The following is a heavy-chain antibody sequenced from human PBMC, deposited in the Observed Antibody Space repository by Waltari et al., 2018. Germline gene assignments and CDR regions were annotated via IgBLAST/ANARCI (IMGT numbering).Heavy chain of an antibody. CDR3: ARDVRGWFGELEGYFDY. CDR1: GGSISSYY. CDR2: IYYRGHT. D-gene: IGHD3-10*01. V-gene: IGHV4-59*01. J-gene: IGHJ4*02. Sequence: QVQLQESGPGLVKPSETLSLTCPVPGGSISSYYWSWIRLPPGKGLEGIGYIYYRGHTTYNPSLKSRVTISVDTSKNQFSLKLSSVTAADTAVYYCARDVRGWFGELEGYFDYWGQGTLVTVSS.